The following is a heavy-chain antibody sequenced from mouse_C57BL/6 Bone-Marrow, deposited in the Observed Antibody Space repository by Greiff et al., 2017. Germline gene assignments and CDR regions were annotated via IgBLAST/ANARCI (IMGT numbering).Heavy chain of an antibody. J-gene: IGHJ1*03. D-gene: IGHD1-1*01. CDR3: SRLEFGASSGDWYFDV. CDR1: GYTFTSYD. V-gene: IGHV1-85*01. CDR2: IYPRDGST. Sequence: QVQLQQSGPELVKPGASVKLSCKASGYTFTSYDINWVKQRPGQGLEWIGWIYPRDGSTKYNEKFKGKATLTGDTSSSTAYMELHSLTSEYSAVYYVSRLEFGASSGDWYFDVWGTGTTLTVSS.